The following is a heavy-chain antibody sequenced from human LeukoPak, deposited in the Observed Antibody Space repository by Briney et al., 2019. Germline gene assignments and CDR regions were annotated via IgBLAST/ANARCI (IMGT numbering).Heavy chain of an antibody. J-gene: IGHJ4*02. V-gene: IGHV4-31*03. D-gene: IGHD4-17*01. Sequence: PSQTLSLTCTVSGGSISSGGYYWSWIRQHPGKGLEWIGYICYSGSTYYNPSLKSRVTISVDTSKTQFSLKLSSVTAADTAVYYCARGGVTTVTNRIDYWGQGTLVTVSS. CDR2: ICYSGST. CDR3: ARGGVTTVTNRIDY. CDR1: GGSISSGGYY.